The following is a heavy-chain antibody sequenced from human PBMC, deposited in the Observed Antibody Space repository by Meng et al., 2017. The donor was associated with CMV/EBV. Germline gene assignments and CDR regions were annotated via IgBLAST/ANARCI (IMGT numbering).Heavy chain of an antibody. Sequence: QVQLQESGPGLVKPSENLSLTCTVSGGSISSYYWSWIRQPAGKGLEWIGRIYTSGSTNYNPSPKSRVTMSVDTSKNQFSLKLSSVTAADTAVYYCARGGLYYYDSSGHFDYWGQGTLVTVSS. CDR1: GGSISSYY. J-gene: IGHJ4*02. V-gene: IGHV4-4*07. CDR3: ARGGLYYYDSSGHFDY. D-gene: IGHD3-22*01. CDR2: IYTSGST.